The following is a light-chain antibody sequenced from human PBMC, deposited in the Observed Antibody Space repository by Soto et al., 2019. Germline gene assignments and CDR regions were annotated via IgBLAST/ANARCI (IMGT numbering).Light chain of an antibody. J-gene: IGLJ3*02. V-gene: IGLV1-47*02. CDR3: AAFDDSLRAWV. CDR1: SSNIGTNY. Sequence: QSVLTQPPSASGTPGQRVTISCSGSSSNIGTNYIYWYQQLPGTAPKLLIDSNNQRPSGVPDRFSGSKSGTSASLAISGLRSEYEADYYCAAFDDSLRAWVFGGGTKLTVL. CDR2: SNN.